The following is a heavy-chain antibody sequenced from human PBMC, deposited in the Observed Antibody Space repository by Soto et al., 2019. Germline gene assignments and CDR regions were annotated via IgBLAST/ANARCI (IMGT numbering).Heavy chain of an antibody. CDR1: GYTFTDYY. CDR3: ARGGGSGWHGDWFDP. V-gene: IGHV1-2*02. J-gene: IGHJ5*02. D-gene: IGHD6-19*01. CDR2: TNPNSDGA. Sequence: QVHLVQSEAEVKKPGASVRVSCKASGYTFTDYYIHWVRQAPGQGLEWMGWTNPNSDGAHYAQKFPGRVTMTRDKSTRTLYMEVNRLRSDDTAVYFCARGGGSGWHGDWFDPWGQGTLVTVSS.